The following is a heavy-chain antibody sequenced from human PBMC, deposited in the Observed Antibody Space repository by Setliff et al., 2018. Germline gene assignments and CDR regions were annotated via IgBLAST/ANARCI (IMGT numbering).Heavy chain of an antibody. D-gene: IGHD2-21*01. CDR2: IYHSGST. CDR3: ARGRYWFAPNWFDP. V-gene: IGHV4-38-2*01. Sequence: SETLSLTCAVYGGSFSGYYWGWIRQPPGKGLEWIGSIYHSGSTYYKPSLKSRVTISVDTSKNQFSLKLSSVTAADTAVYYCARGRYWFAPNWFDPWGQGTLVTVSS. J-gene: IGHJ5*02. CDR1: GGSFSGYY.